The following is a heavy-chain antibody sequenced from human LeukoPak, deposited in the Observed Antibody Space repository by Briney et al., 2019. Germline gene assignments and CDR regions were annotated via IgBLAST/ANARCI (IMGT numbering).Heavy chain of an antibody. Sequence: ASVTVSCKASGYTFTGYYMHWVRQAPGQGLEWMGWINPNSGGTNYAQKFQGRVTMTRDTSISTAYMELSRLRSDDTAVYYCARDPDVAARLDYWGQGTLVTVSS. D-gene: IGHD6-6*01. J-gene: IGHJ4*02. CDR2: INPNSGGT. V-gene: IGHV1-2*02. CDR3: ARDPDVAARLDY. CDR1: GYTFTGYY.